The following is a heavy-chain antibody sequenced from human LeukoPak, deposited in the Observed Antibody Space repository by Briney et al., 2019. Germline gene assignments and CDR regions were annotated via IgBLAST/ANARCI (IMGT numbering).Heavy chain of an antibody. J-gene: IGHJ6*03. V-gene: IGHV3-21*01. D-gene: IGHD3-10*01. CDR1: GFTFSSYS. CDR3: ARVRMVRGLIYYYMDV. CDR2: ISSSSSYI. Sequence: PGGSLRLSCAASGFTFSSYSMNWVRQAPGKGLEWVSSISSSSSYIYYADSVKGRFTISRDNAKNSLYLQMNSLRAEDTAVYYCARVRMVRGLIYYYMDVWGKGTTVTVSS.